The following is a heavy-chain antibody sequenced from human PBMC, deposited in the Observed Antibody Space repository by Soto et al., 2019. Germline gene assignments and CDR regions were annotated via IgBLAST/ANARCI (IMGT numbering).Heavy chain of an antibody. Sequence: EVQLVESGGDLVQPGGSLRLSCAASGFAVSSNYMTWVRQAPGKGLEWGSVIHSGGDTHYADSVRGRFTISRDNSKNTLSLQMNRLRAEDTAVYYCARSRTGTTYGGMDFWGQGTTVTVSS. J-gene: IGHJ6*02. V-gene: IGHV3-66*01. CDR1: GFAVSSNY. CDR3: ARSRTGTTYGGMDF. D-gene: IGHD1-7*01. CDR2: IHSGGDT.